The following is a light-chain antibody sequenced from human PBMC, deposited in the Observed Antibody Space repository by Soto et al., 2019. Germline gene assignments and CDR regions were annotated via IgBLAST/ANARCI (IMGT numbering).Light chain of an antibody. CDR1: QSLLDSDDGNTY. V-gene: IGKV2-40*01. Sequence: DIVMTQTALSLPATPAEPASFSCRSSQSLLDSDDGNTYLDWYLQKPGQSPQLXXYTLSYRASGVPDRFSGSGSGTDFTLKISRVEAEDVGVYYCMQRIEFPSLTFGGGTKVDIK. CDR2: TLS. J-gene: IGKJ4*01. CDR3: MQRIEFPSLT.